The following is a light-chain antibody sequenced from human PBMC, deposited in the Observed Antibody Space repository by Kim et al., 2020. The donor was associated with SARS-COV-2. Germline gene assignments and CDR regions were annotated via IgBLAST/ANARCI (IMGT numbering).Light chain of an antibody. J-gene: IGLJ3*02. CDR2: GVS. Sequence: QSALTQPASVSGSPGQSITISCTGTSTDVGGFSYVSWFQQHPGKAPKLMIYGVSKRPSGVSNRLSGSKSGNTASLTISGLRAEDEADYYCVSYTSSITWVFGGGTQLTVL. CDR1: STDVGGFSY. V-gene: IGLV2-14*03. CDR3: VSYTSSITWV.